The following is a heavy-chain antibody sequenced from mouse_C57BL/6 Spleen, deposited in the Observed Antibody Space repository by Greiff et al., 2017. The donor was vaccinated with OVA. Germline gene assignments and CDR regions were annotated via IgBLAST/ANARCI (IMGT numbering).Heavy chain of an antibody. V-gene: IGHV1-69*01. CDR2: IDPSDSYT. J-gene: IGHJ2*01. CDR3: AITTAYFDD. D-gene: IGHD1-2*01. Sequence: VQLQQPGAELVMPGASVKLSCKASGYTFTSYWMHWVKQRPGQGLEWIGEIDPSDSYTNYNQKFKGKSTLTVDKSSSTAYMQLSSLTSEDSAVYYCAITTAYFDDWGQGTTLTVSS. CDR1: GYTFTSYW.